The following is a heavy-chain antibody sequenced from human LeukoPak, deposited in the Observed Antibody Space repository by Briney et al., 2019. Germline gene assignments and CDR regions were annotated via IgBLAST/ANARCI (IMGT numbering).Heavy chain of an antibody. CDR1: GYIFTGYY. J-gene: IGHJ4*02. Sequence: ASVKVSCKASGYIFTGYYMHWVRQAPGQGLEWMGWISAYNGNTNYAQKFQGRVTMTTDTSTSTVHMELRSLRSDDTAVYYCAREGSVWGSYHYFEYWGQGSLVTVSS. CDR2: ISAYNGNT. CDR3: AREGSVWGSYHYFEY. D-gene: IGHD3-16*02. V-gene: IGHV1-18*04.